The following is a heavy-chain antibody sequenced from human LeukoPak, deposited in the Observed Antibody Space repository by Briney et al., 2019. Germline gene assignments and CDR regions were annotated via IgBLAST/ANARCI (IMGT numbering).Heavy chain of an antibody. CDR1: GGSFSGYY. J-gene: IGHJ4*02. Sequence: SETLSLTCAVYGGSFSGYYWSWIRQPPGKGLEWIGEINHSGSTNYNPSLKSRVTISVDTSKNQFSLKLSSVTAADTAVYYCARGRGRITMIVVVILYFDYWGQGTLVTVSS. CDR3: ARGRGRITMIVVVILYFDY. V-gene: IGHV4-34*01. CDR2: INHSGST. D-gene: IGHD3-22*01.